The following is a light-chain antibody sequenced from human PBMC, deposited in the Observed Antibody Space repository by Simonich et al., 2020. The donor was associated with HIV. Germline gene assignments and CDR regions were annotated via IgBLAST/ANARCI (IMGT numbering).Light chain of an antibody. J-gene: IGKJ4*01. Sequence: DIVMTQSPDSLAVSLGERATINCKSSRGVLYSSNNKNYLAWYQQKPGQPPKLLIYWASTRESGVPDRFSGSGSGTDFTLTISSLQAEDVAVYYCQQYYSTPVTFGGGTKVEIK. V-gene: IGKV4-1*01. CDR1: RGVLYSSNNKNY. CDR3: QQYYSTPVT. CDR2: WAS.